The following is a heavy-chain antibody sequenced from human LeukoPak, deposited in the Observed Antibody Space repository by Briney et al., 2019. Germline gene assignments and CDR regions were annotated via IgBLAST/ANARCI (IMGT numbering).Heavy chain of an antibody. CDR1: GFTFSSYS. CDR2: ISSSSSYI. Sequence: GGSLRLSCAASGFTFSSYSMNWVRQAPGKGLEWVSSISSSSSYIYYADSVKGRFTISRDNAKNSPYLQMNSLRAEDTAVYYCASLAARADYYYYYMDVWGKGTTVTVS. J-gene: IGHJ6*03. D-gene: IGHD6-6*01. CDR3: ASLAARADYYYYYMDV. V-gene: IGHV3-21*01.